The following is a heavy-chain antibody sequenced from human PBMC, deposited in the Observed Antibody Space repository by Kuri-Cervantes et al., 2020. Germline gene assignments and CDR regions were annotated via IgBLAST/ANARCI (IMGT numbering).Heavy chain of an antibody. CDR1: GFTFSSYG. J-gene: IGHJ6*03. CDR2: IRYDGSNK. Sequence: GGSLRLSCAASGFTFSSYGMHWVRQAPGKGLEWVAFIRYDGSNKYYADSVKGRFTISRDNSKNTLYLQMGSLRAEDMAVYYCARVGAYYYYYMDVWGKGTTVTVSS. D-gene: IGHD3-16*01. CDR3: ARVGAYYYYYMDV. V-gene: IGHV3-30*02.